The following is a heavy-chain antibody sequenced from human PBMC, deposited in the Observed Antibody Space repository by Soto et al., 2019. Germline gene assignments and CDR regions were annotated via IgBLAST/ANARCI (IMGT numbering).Heavy chain of an antibody. J-gene: IGHJ3*02. CDR1: GFTVSSNY. V-gene: IGHV3-53*01. CDR3: ARDMSGYSDAFDI. Sequence: PGGSRRRSWAASGFTVSSNYMSWVRQAPGKGLEWVSVIYSGGSTYYADSVKGRFTISRDNSKNTLYLQMNSLRAEDTAVYYCARDMSGYSDAFDIWGQGTMVTVSS. CDR2: IYSGGST. D-gene: IGHD5-18*01.